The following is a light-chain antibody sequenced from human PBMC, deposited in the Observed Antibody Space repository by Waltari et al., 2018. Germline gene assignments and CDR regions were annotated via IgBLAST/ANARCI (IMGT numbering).Light chain of an antibody. Sequence: DIQMTQSPSSLSASVGDRVSITCRASHSISTHLNWYQQKPGKAPKLLLYAASNLQSGVPSRFSGRGSETDFTLTISSLQPEDFAVYYCQQSYNTPRTFGPGTKVDIK. CDR3: QQSYNTPRT. CDR2: AAS. CDR1: HSISTH. J-gene: IGKJ3*01. V-gene: IGKV1-39*01.